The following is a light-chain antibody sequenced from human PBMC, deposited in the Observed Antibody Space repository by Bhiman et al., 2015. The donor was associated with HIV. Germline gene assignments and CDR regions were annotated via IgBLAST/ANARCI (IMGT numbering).Light chain of an antibody. CDR1: SSNIGAGFD. CDR2: GNT. J-gene: IGLJ3*02. CDR3: DSRDSYALV. Sequence: QSVPTQPPSVSGAPGQRVTVSCTGSSSNIGAGFDVHWYQQLPGIAPKVLIFGNTNRPSGVPDRFSGSNSGNSASLTITGAQAEDEADYYCDSRDSYALVFGGGTKLTVL. V-gene: IGLV1-40*01.